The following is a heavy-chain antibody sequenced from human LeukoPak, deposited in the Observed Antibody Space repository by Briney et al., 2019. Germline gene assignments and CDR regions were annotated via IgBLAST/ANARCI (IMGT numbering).Heavy chain of an antibody. J-gene: IGHJ3*02. CDR2: ISSSSAYI. V-gene: IGHV3-21*01. Sequence: GGSLRLSGAASGFTLATYSMNWVRQAPGKGLEWVSSISSSSAYIYYADSVKGRFTISRDNAKESLFLQMNSLRPEDTALYYCASLKIRRIGNAFDIWGQGTMVTVSS. CDR1: GFTLATYS. CDR3: ASLKIRRIGNAFDI. D-gene: IGHD1-1*01.